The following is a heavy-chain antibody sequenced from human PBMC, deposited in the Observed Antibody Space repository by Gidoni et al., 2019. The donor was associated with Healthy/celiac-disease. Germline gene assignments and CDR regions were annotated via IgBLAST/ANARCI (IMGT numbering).Heavy chain of an antibody. CDR2: IYYSGST. CDR3: ARHAESGTTMGDLAKDAFDI. CDR1: GGSISSYY. J-gene: IGHJ3*02. D-gene: IGHD1-1*01. V-gene: IGHV4-59*08. Sequence: GPGLVKPSETLSLTCTVSGGSISSYYWSWIRQPPGKGLEWIGYIYYSGSTNYNPSLKSRVTISVDTSKNQFSLKLSSVTAADTAVYYCARHAESGTTMGDLAKDAFDIWGQGTMVTVSS.